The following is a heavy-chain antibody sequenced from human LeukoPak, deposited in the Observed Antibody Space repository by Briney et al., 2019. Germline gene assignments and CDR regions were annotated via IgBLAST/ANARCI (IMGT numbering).Heavy chain of an antibody. D-gene: IGHD3-3*01. CDR2: ISGSGGST. J-gene: IGHJ4*02. V-gene: IGHV3-23*01. CDR1: GFTFSSYV. Sequence: GGSLRLACEVSGFTFSSYVMSWVRLVLGMGPEVFSVISGSGGSTYYADFVKGRFTIFRDYSKNTLYLQMNSLRAEDTAVYYCAKDNNYDFWSGYYTPLPSDYWGQGTLVTVSS. CDR3: AKDNNYDFWSGYYTPLPSDY.